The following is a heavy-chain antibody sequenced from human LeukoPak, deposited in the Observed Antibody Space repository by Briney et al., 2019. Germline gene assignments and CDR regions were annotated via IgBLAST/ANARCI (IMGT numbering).Heavy chain of an antibody. D-gene: IGHD6-19*01. V-gene: IGHV4-39*01. Sequence: SETLSLTCTLSGGSVSNSAFYWGWIRQTPGRGLEWIGSLYYTGDTYYSPSLKSRVSISVDTSKNQFSLKLSSVTAADTAVYYCARHLGSGWYEGVDYWGQGTLVTVSS. CDR1: GGSVSNSAFY. CDR2: LYYTGDT. J-gene: IGHJ4*02. CDR3: ARHLGSGWYEGVDY.